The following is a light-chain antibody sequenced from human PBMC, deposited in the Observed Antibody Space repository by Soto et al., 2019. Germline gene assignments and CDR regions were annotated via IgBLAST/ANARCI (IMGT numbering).Light chain of an antibody. Sequence: IQMTQSPSSLSASVGDRVTLTCQASQDISNYLNWYQQKPGKAPKIMSYDASNLQSGVPSRFRGSGSGTDFTLTISSLQPEDFATYYCQQVHDYPLTFGQGTRLEIK. J-gene: IGKJ5*01. CDR2: DAS. CDR1: QDISNY. CDR3: QQVHDYPLT. V-gene: IGKV1-33*01.